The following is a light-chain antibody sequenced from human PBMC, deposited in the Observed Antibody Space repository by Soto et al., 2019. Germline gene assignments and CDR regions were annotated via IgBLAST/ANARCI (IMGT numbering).Light chain of an antibody. V-gene: IGKV3-15*01. CDR1: QSVSSN. Sequence: EIVMTQSPATLSVSPGERATLSCRASQSVSSNLAWYQQKPGQAPRLLIYGASTRATGIPARFSGSGSGTECSLNISSLQSEDFAVYYCQQYNNWPPNTFGQGTKREIK. J-gene: IGKJ2*01. CDR3: QQYNNWPPNT. CDR2: GAS.